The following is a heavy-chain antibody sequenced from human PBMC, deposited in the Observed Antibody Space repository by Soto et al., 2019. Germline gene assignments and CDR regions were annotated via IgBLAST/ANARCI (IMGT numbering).Heavy chain of an antibody. CDR2: IWYDGSNK. D-gene: IGHD5-12*01. V-gene: IGHV3-33*01. CDR1: GFTFSSYG. CDR3: ARDGERTEMATTPFDY. Sequence: PGGSLRLSCAASGFTFSSYGVHWVRQAPGKGLEWVAVIWYDGSNKYYADSVKGRFTISRDNSKNTLYLQMNSLRAEDTAVYYCARDGERTEMATTPFDYWGQGTLVTVSS. J-gene: IGHJ4*02.